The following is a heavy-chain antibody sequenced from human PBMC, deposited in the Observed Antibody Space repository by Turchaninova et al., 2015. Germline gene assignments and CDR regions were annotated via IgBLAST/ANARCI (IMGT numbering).Heavy chain of an antibody. CDR2: IYPDDSDT. J-gene: IGHJ4*02. CDR1: GYHFSTSW. Sequence: VPLAQSGAAVNMPGESLKISCKGSGYHFSTSWLGCVRQMPGKGLEWMGIIYPDDSDTRYSPSFQGQVTISADKSISTAYLQWSSLKASDNAIYYCARHRYSSSQYYFDYWAQGTLVTVSS. D-gene: IGHD6-13*01. CDR3: ARHRYSSSQYYFDY. V-gene: IGHV5-51*01.